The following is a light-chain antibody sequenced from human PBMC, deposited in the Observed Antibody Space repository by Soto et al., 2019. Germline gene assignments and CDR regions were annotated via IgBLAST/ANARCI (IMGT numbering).Light chain of an antibody. V-gene: IGLV2-14*01. CDR2: DVS. J-gene: IGLJ1*01. CDR3: SSYTRSSTRV. Sequence: QSVVTQPASVSGSPGQSITISCTGTSSDVGGYNYVSWYQQHPGKAPKLMIYDVSNRPSGVSNRFSGSKSGNTASLTISGLQAEDEADYYCSSYTRSSTRVFGNGTKVTV. CDR1: SSDVGGYNY.